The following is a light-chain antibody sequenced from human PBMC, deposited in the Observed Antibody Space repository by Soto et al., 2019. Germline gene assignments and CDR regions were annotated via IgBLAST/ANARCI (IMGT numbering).Light chain of an antibody. CDR3: SSYTSSSLV. CDR2: DVS. CDR1: SSDVGGYNY. V-gene: IGLV2-14*01. Sequence: QSVLAQPASVSGSPGQSITISCTGTSSDVGGYNYVSWYQQHPGKAPKLMIYDVSNRPSGVSNRFSGSKSGNTASLTISGLQAEDEADYYCSSYTSSSLVFGPGTKVTVL. J-gene: IGLJ1*01.